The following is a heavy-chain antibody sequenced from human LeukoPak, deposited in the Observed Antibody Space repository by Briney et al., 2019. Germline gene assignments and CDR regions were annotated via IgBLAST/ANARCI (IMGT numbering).Heavy chain of an antibody. CDR1: GGSFSGYY. D-gene: IGHD3-10*01. CDR2: INHSGST. CDR3: ARGRLPYGPFRPSKYYFDY. J-gene: IGHJ4*02. Sequence: SETLSLTCAVYGGSFSGYYWSWLRQPPGKGLEWIGEINHSGSTNYNPSLKSRVTISVDTSKNQFSLKLSSVTAADTAVYYCARGRLPYGPFRPSKYYFDYWGQGTLVTVSS. V-gene: IGHV4-34*01.